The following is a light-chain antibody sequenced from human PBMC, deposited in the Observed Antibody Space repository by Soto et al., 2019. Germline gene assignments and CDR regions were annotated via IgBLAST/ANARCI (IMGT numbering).Light chain of an antibody. Sequence: QSVLTQPASVSGAPGQSITISCTGTSSDVGGYIYVSWYQQHPGKAPKLMIYAVTSRPSGVSYRFSGSKSGNTASLTISGLQAEDEADYYCSSYTTSSSYVFGTGTKGTVL. CDR1: SSDVGGYIY. CDR3: SSYTTSSSYV. V-gene: IGLV2-14*01. J-gene: IGLJ1*01. CDR2: AVT.